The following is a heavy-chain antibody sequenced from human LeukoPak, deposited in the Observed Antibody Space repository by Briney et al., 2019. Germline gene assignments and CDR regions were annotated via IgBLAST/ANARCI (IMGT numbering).Heavy chain of an antibody. D-gene: IGHD3-10*01. Sequence: GGSLRLSCAASGFTFSSYSMNWVRQAPGKGLEWVSSISSSSSYIYYADSVKGRFTISRDNAKKSLFLQMNSLRAEDAAVYYCARVPMVQGVNVDPCDYWGQGTLVTVSS. J-gene: IGHJ4*02. V-gene: IGHV3-21*01. CDR1: GFTFSSYS. CDR2: ISSSSSYI. CDR3: ARVPMVQGVNVDPCDY.